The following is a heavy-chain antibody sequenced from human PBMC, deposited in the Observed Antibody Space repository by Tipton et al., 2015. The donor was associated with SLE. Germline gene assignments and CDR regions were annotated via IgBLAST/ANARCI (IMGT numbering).Heavy chain of an antibody. CDR2: INYGGIT. CDR1: GGSISHSSYY. D-gene: IGHD2-21*02. CDR3: ARGMVTWRGAIIGVYV. V-gene: IGHV4-39*07. Sequence: TLSLTCTLSGGSISHSSYYWGWIRPSPGKGLEWIGSINYGGITYYKPSLKSRVTMIVDTSKTQLSLRLSSVTAADTAVYYCARGMVTWRGAIIGVYVWGQGTTVNV. J-gene: IGHJ6*02.